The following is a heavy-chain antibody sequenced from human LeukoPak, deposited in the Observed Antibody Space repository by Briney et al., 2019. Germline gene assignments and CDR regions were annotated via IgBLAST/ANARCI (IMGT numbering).Heavy chain of an antibody. CDR3: ARDPGNSGYGMDV. D-gene: IGHD5-12*01. J-gene: IGHJ6*02. Sequence: PGGSLRLSCAASGFSVSSFSMNWVRQAPGKGLEWVPHITWSNNIYYADSVKGRSTISRDSAKNSLFLQMNSLRDEDTAVYYCARDPGNSGYGMDVWGQGTTVLVSS. V-gene: IGHV3-48*02. CDR1: GFSVSSFS. CDR2: ITWSNNI.